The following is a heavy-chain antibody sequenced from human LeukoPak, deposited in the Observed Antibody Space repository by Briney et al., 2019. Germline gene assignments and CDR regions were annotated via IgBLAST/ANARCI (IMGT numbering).Heavy chain of an antibody. D-gene: IGHD3-22*01. V-gene: IGHV1-18*01. J-gene: IGHJ2*01. Sequence: GASVKVSCKASGYTVTSYGISWVRQAPGQGLEWMGWISAYNGNTNYAQKLQGRVTMTTDTSTSTAYMELRSLRSDDTAVYYRARDSSVVLMTHFDLWGRGTLVTVSS. CDR1: GYTVTSYG. CDR3: ARDSSVVLMTHFDL. CDR2: ISAYNGNT.